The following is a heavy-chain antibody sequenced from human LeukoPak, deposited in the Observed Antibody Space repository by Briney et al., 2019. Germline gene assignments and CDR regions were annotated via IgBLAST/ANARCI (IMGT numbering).Heavy chain of an antibody. V-gene: IGHV3-48*01. CDR1: GFTFSSYS. Sequence: PGGSLRLSCAASGFTFSSYSMNWVRQAPGKGLEWVSYISSSSTIYYADSVKGRFTISRDNSKNTLYLQMNSLRAEDTAVYYCASPSRDPAAEYFQHWGQGTLVTVSS. CDR3: ASPSRDPAAEYFQH. CDR2: ISSSSTI. J-gene: IGHJ1*01.